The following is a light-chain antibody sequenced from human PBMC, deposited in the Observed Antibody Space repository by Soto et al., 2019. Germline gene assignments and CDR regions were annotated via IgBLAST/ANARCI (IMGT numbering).Light chain of an antibody. CDR2: DAS. J-gene: IGKJ1*01. CDR3: QQYISSPKT. Sequence: DIQMTQSPPTLPAFVGDTVTITCRASQSVSSWLAWYQQKPGTAPNLLIYDASSLASGVPSRFSGSGSGTKFTLTIRSLQPDDFASYYCQQYISSPKTFGQGTKVE. CDR1: QSVSSW. V-gene: IGKV1-5*01.